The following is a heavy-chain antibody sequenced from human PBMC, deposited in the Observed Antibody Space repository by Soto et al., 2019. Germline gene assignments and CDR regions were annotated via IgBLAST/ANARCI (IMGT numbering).Heavy chain of an antibody. J-gene: IGHJ4*02. D-gene: IGHD3-16*02. V-gene: IGHV2-5*02. Sequence: QITLKESGPTLVKPTQTLTLTCTFSGFSLSTSGVGVGWIRQPPGKALEWLALIYWDDDKRYSPSLKSRLTITKDTSKNQVVLTMTNMDPVDTATYYCAHSWDFWGSYRPRGLDYWGQGTLVTVSS. CDR3: AHSWDFWGSYRPRGLDY. CDR1: GFSLSTSGVG. CDR2: IYWDDDK.